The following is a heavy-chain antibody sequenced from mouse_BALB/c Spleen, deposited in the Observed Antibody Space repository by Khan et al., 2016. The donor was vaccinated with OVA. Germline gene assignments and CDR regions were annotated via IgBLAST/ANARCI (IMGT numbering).Heavy chain of an antibody. Sequence: VQLQESGAELVRPGASVKLSCKTSGYIFTSYWIHWVKQRSGQGLEWIARIYPGTDNTYYNEKLRDKATLTADKSSSTAYIQLSSLKPEDSAVYFCAREEALYYFAYWGQGTTLTVSS. CDR1: GYIFTSYW. J-gene: IGHJ2*01. D-gene: IGHD1-1*01. CDR3: AREEALYYFAY. CDR2: IYPGTDNT. V-gene: IGHV1S132*01.